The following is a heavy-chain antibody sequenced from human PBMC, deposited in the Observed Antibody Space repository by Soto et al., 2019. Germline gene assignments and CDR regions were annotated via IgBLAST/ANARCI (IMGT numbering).Heavy chain of an antibody. CDR3: ASHYIWGSYRSPLFDY. J-gene: IGHJ4*02. D-gene: IGHD3-16*02. CDR2: ISSSGSTI. V-gene: IGHV3-11*01. Sequence: GSLRLSCAASGFTFSDYYMSWIRQAPGKGLEWVSYISSSGSTIYYADSVKGRFTISRDNAKNSLYLQMNSLRAEDTAVYYCASHYIWGSYRSPLFDYWGQGTLVTVS. CDR1: GFTFSDYY.